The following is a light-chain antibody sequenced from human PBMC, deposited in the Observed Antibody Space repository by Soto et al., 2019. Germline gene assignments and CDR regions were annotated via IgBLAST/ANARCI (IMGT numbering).Light chain of an antibody. CDR3: QQGNSVPPQ. Sequence: DIQMTQSPSSVSASVGDRVTITCRASQDIGNWEPWYQQKPGKAPKLLIFGASSLQSGVPSRFSGNRSGPDCTLTGSSLQPEDPVLYLRQQGNSVPPQFRPGTTVEI. J-gene: IGKJ1*01. CDR2: GAS. CDR1: QDIGNW. V-gene: IGKV1-12*01.